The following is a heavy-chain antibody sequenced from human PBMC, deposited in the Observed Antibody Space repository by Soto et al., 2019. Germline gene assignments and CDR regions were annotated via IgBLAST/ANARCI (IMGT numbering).Heavy chain of an antibody. Sequence: EVQLVESGGGLVKPGGSLSLSCAASGFTFSSYSMNWVRQAPGKGLEWVSSISSSSSYIYYADSVKGRFTISRDNAKNSLYLEMNSLRADNTAVYYCARERYYDSSGYWVNWGQGTLVTVSS. D-gene: IGHD3-22*01. CDR2: ISSSSSYI. CDR1: GFTFSSYS. CDR3: ARERYYDSSGYWVN. J-gene: IGHJ4*02. V-gene: IGHV3-21*01.